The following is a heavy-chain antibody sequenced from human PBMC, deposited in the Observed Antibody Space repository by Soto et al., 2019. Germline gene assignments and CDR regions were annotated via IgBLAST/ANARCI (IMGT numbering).Heavy chain of an antibody. Sequence: PSETLSLTCAVYGGSFSGYYWSWIRQPPGKGLEWIGEINHSGSTSYNPSLKSRVTISVDTSKNQFSLKLSSVTAADTAVYYCARLGTPIVVVPAATDYYYYYGMDVWGQGTTVTVSS. V-gene: IGHV4-34*01. CDR3: ARLGTPIVVVPAATDYYYYYGMDV. CDR2: INHSGST. CDR1: GGSFSGYY. D-gene: IGHD2-2*01. J-gene: IGHJ6*02.